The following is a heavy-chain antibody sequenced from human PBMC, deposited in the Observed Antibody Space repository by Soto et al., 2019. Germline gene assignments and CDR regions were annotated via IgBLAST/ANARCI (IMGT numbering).Heavy chain of an antibody. V-gene: IGHV3-74*01. D-gene: IGHD1-26*01. CDR3: AKVASGRYDWFDP. J-gene: IGHJ5*02. CDR2: VNPDGSTT. CDR1: KFSFSGYW. Sequence: EVQLVESGGGLVQPGGSLRLSCAASKFSFSGYWMHWVRQAPGKGLMWVSRVNPDGSTTTYADSVKGRFTLSRDNAKNTVFLQMNSPRADDTAVYYCAKVASGRYDWFDPWGQGTLVTVSS.